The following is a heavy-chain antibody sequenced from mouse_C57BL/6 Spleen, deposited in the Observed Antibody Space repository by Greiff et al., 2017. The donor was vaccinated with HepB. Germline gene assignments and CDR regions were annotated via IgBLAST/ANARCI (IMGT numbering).Heavy chain of an antibody. Sequence: QVQLQQPGAELVKPGASVKLSCKASGYTFTSYWMHWVKQRPGQGLEWIGMIHPNSGSTNYNEKFKSKATLTVDKSSSTAYMQLSSLTSEDSAVYYCARRYYSYAMDYWGQGTSVTVSS. CDR3: ARRYYSYAMDY. V-gene: IGHV1-64*01. CDR2: IHPNSGST. D-gene: IGHD1-1*01. J-gene: IGHJ4*01. CDR1: GYTFTSYW.